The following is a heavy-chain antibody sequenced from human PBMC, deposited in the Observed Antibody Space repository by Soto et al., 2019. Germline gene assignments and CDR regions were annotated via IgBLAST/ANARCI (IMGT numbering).Heavy chain of an antibody. CDR2: IWYDGINE. CDR3: AREETGTFDC. Sequence: QVQLVESGGGVVQPGRSLRLSCAASGSTFSSYAMHWVRQAPGKGLEWVAVIWYDGINEDYADSVKGRFTISRDNSKKTLFLQMNSLRVEDTAVYYCAREETGTFDCWGQGTLVTVSS. J-gene: IGHJ4*02. D-gene: IGHD1-1*01. CDR1: GSTFSSYA. V-gene: IGHV3-33*01.